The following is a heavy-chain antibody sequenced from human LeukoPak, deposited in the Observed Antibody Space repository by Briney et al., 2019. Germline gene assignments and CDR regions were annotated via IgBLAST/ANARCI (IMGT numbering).Heavy chain of an antibody. CDR3: ARGNWNRMSSTFDY. CDR1: GYTFTGYY. CDR2: INPNSGGT. D-gene: IGHD1/OR15-1a*01. V-gene: IGHV1-2*06. J-gene: IGHJ4*02. Sequence: ASVKVSCKASGYTFTGYYMHWVRQAPGQGLEWMGRINPNSGGTNYAQKFQGRVTMTRDTSISTAYMELSRLRSDDTAVYYCARGNWNRMSSTFDYWGQGTLVTVSS.